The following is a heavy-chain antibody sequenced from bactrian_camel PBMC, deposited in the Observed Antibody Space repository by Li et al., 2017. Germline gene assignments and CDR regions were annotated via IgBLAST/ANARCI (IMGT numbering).Heavy chain of an antibody. CDR3: APSPQTGPSSRGWCSAASFGY. CDR1: EYIANTYC. V-gene: IGHV3S53*01. Sequence: VQLVESGGGSVQAGGSLNLSRTTSEYIANTYCMGWYRQVPGKEREAVAHIYPGSATHYDDSVKGRFTISEDNAKDALYLQMNRLEPEDTAMYYCAPSPQTGPSSRGWCSAASFGYWGPGTQVTVS. J-gene: IGHJ6*01. D-gene: IGHD5*01. CDR2: IYPGSAT.